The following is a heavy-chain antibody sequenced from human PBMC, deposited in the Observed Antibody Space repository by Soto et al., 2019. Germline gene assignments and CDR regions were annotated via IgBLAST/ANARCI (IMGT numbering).Heavy chain of an antibody. CDR3: TRDWEITVSTWSFGGF. D-gene: IGHD3-10*01. CDR2: IIPFHGVT. V-gene: IGHV1-69*08. CDR1: GGTFSPYT. Sequence: QVQLVQSGAEVKKPGSSVKVSCKASGGTFSPYTTNWVRQAPGQGLGWMGRIIPFHGVTNYAQKFQARVTITADKSTSTAYMELSGLRFEDTAMYYCTRDWEITVSTWSFGGFWGRGTLVTVSS. J-gene: IGHJ4*02.